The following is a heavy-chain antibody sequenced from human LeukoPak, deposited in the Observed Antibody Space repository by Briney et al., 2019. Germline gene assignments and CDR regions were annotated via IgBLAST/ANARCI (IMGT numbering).Heavy chain of an antibody. J-gene: IGHJ5*02. CDR2: IYTSRST. Sequence: SETLSLTCTVSGGSISSGSYYWSWIRQPAGKGLEWIMRIYTSRSTNYNPSLKSRVTISVDKSKNQFSLNLISVAAADTAVYYCAREVSSGGTMIVIWFDPWGQGTLVTVSS. CDR1: GGSISSGSYY. D-gene: IGHD3-22*01. CDR3: AREVSSGGTMIVIWFDP. V-gene: IGHV4-61*02.